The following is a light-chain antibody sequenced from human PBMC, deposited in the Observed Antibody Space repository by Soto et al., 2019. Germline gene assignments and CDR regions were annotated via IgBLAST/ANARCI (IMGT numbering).Light chain of an antibody. V-gene: IGLV2-14*01. Sequence: QSVLTQPASVSGSPGQSITISCTGTSSDVGGYNYVSWYQQHPGKAPKLMIYDLSNRPSGVSNRFSGSKSGNTASLTISGLQAEDEADYYCSSYTSSSTLEVFGTGTKLTVL. CDR1: SSDVGGYNY. J-gene: IGLJ1*01. CDR2: DLS. CDR3: SSYTSSSTLEV.